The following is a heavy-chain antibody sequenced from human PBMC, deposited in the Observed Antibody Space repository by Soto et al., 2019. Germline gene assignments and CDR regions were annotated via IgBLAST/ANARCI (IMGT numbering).Heavy chain of an antibody. CDR3: ARDAYYDFWSGYYTGFDY. CDR1: GYTFTGYY. J-gene: IGHJ4*02. D-gene: IGHD3-3*01. CDR2: INPNSGGT. V-gene: IGHV1-2*02. Sequence: ASVKVSCKASGYTFTGYYMHWVRQAPGQGLEWMGWINPNSGGTNYAQKFQGRVTMTRDTSISTAYMELSRLRSDDTAVYYCARDAYYDFWSGYYTGFDYWGQGTLVTVSS.